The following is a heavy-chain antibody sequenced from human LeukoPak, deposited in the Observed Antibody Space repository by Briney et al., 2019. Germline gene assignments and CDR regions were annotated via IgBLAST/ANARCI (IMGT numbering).Heavy chain of an antibody. CDR3: AREIGDFDY. J-gene: IGHJ4*02. D-gene: IGHD1-26*01. V-gene: IGHV3-23*01. CDR2: ISGSGDIT. CDR1: RFTFSNYA. Sequence: GGSLRLSCAASRFTFSNYAMTWVRQAPGKGLEWVSVISGSGDITYYADSVKGRSTISRDNSKNTLYLQMNSLRAEGTAVYYCAREIGDFDYWGQGTLVTVSS.